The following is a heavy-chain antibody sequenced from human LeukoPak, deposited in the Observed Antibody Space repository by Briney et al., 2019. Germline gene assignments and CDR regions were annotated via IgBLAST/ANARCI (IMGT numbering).Heavy chain of an antibody. CDR3: ARDPLGNSGYDSGMYYFDY. D-gene: IGHD5-12*01. Sequence: SQTPSLTCTVSGGSISSGGYYWSWIRQHPGKGLEWIGYIYYSGSTYYNPSLKSRVTISVDTSKNQFSLKLSSVTAADTAVYYCARDPLGNSGYDSGMYYFDYWGQGTLVTVSS. CDR1: GGSISSGGYY. CDR2: IYYSGST. V-gene: IGHV4-31*03. J-gene: IGHJ4*02.